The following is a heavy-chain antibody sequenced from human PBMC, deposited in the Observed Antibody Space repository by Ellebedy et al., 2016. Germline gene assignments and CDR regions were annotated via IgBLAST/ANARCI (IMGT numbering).Heavy chain of an antibody. Sequence: ASVKVSCXASGYSFSNFGVSWVRQAPGQGLEWMGWISTYSGDTKSAQKFQGRVTMTKDTSTSTVYMDLRSLTSGDTAVYYCARPSLLGATPFDYWGQGTLVTVSS. CDR2: ISTYSGDT. CDR1: GYSFSNFG. J-gene: IGHJ4*02. V-gene: IGHV1-18*01. D-gene: IGHD1-26*01. CDR3: ARPSLLGATPFDY.